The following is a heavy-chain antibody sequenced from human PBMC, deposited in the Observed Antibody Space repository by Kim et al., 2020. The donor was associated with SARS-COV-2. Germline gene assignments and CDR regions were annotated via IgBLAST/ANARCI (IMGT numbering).Heavy chain of an antibody. Sequence: YYHPSLTSRVTISVDTSKNQFSLKLSSVTAADTAVYYCARLQPDSSSYDYWGQGTLVTVSS. D-gene: IGHD6-13*01. CDR3: ARLQPDSSSYDY. V-gene: IGHV4-39*01. J-gene: IGHJ4*02.